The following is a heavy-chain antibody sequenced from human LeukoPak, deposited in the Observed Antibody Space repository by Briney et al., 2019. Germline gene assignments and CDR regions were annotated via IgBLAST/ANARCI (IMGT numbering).Heavy chain of an antibody. Sequence: GASVKVSCKASGYTFTGYYMHWVRQAPGQGLEWMGWINPNSGGTNYAQKFQGRVTMTRDTSITTAYMELSRLRSDDTAVYYCARSDVVVHKAPLDYWGQGTLVTVSS. CDR3: ARSDVVVHKAPLDY. CDR1: GYTFTGYY. CDR2: INPNSGGT. D-gene: IGHD2-15*01. V-gene: IGHV1-2*02. J-gene: IGHJ4*02.